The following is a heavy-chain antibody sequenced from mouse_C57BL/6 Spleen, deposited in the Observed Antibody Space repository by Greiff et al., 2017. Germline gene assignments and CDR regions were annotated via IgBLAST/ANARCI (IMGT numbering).Heavy chain of an antibody. CDR1: GYAFSSYW. D-gene: IGHD1-1*01. Sequence: VQLQESGAELVKPGASVKISCKASGYAFSSYWMNWVKQRPGKGLEWIGQIYPGDGDTNYNGKFKGKATLTADKSSSTAYMQLSSLTSEDSAVYFCAREDYYGREGAYWGQGTLVTVSA. CDR3: AREDYYGREGAY. CDR2: IYPGDGDT. V-gene: IGHV1-80*01. J-gene: IGHJ3*01.